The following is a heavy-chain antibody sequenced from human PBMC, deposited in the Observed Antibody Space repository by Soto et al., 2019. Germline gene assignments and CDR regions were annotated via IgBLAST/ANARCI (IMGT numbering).Heavy chain of an antibody. CDR2: IIPIFGTA. J-gene: IGHJ3*02. V-gene: IGHV1-69*06. CDR3: ARRGMVVTAGAFDI. CDR1: GGTFSSYA. D-gene: IGHD2-21*02. Sequence: QVQLVQSGAEVKKPGSSVKVSCKASGGTFSSYAISWVRQAPGQGLEWMGGIIPIFGTANYAQKFQGRVTITADKATSTAYMELSSLRSEDTAVYYCARRGMVVTAGAFDIWGQGTMVTVSS.